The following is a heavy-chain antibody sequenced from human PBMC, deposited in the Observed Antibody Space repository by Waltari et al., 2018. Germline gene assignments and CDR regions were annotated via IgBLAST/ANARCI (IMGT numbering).Heavy chain of an antibody. Sequence: QVQLVQSGAEVKKPGSSVTGSCKASGGHVSSHATRLLPQALGQGLEWMGRIIPICGTANYAQKFQGRVTITADESTSTAYMELSSLRSEDTAVYYCARDRGYSGYDVAFDIWGQGTMVTVSS. CDR2: IIPICGTA. V-gene: IGHV1-69*15. J-gene: IGHJ3*02. D-gene: IGHD5-12*01. CDR3: ARDRGYSGYDVAFDI. CDR1: GGHVSSHA.